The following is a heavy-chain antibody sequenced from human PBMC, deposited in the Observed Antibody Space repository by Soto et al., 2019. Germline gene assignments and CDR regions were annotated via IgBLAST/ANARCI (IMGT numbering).Heavy chain of an antibody. CDR1: GDSLGSGDYY. CDR3: SRGSTYYGFLT. D-gene: IGHD3-10*01. Sequence: QVQLQESGPGLVKPSQTLSLTCTVSGDSLGSGDYYWTWIRQPSGKGLEWIGYIYYIGTTFYNPSLESRVNISKVTSKNHFSLRLPSVTAADTAVYYCSRGSTYYGFLTWGQGTLVTVSS. CDR2: IYYIGTT. J-gene: IGHJ5*02. V-gene: IGHV4-30-4*01.